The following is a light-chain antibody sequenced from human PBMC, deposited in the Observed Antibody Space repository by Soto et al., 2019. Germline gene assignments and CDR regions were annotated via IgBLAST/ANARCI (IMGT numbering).Light chain of an antibody. CDR2: AAS. Sequence: DIQLTQSPSFPSASVGDRVTITCRASQGISSYLAWYQQKPGKAPKLLIYAASTLQSGVPSRFSGSGSATEFTLTISSLQPEDFATYYCQRLNSYPRTFGQGTKLEIK. CDR1: QGISSY. CDR3: QRLNSYPRT. V-gene: IGKV1-9*01. J-gene: IGKJ2*01.